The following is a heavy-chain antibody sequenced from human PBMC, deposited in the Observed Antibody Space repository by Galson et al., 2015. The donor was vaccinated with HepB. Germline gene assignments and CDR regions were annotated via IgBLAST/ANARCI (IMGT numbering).Heavy chain of an antibody. Sequence: SLRLSCAASGFTFSTYGMHWVRQAPGTGLEWVALIWYDGSNMYYTDSVKGRFIISRDNSKNTLYLQMNSLRAEDTAVYYCARGTGYSYASPFDNWGQGTLVTVSS. CDR2: IWYDGSNM. D-gene: IGHD5-18*01. CDR3: ARGTGYSYASPFDN. J-gene: IGHJ4*02. CDR1: GFTFSTYG. V-gene: IGHV3-33*01.